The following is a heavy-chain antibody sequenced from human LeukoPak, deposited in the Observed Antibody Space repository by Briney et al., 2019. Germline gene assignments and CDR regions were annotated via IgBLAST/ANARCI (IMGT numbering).Heavy chain of an antibody. D-gene: IGHD3-22*01. V-gene: IGHV4-31*03. J-gene: IGHJ5*02. CDR3: ARVRVVAIGRLGFDP. CDR1: GGSISSGGYY. CDR2: IYYSGST. Sequence: PSETLSLTCTVSGGSISSGGYYWSWIRLHPGKGLEWIGYIYYSGSTYYNPSLKSRVTISVDTSKNQFSLKLSSVTAADTAVYYCARVRVVAIGRLGFDPWGQGTLVTVSS.